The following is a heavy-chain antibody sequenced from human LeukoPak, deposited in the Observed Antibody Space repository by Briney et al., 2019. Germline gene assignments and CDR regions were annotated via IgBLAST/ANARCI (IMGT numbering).Heavy chain of an antibody. D-gene: IGHD4-23*01. Sequence: GGSLRLSCAASGFTFSDYYMSWIRQAPGKGLEWVSYISSSGNTIYYADSVKGRFTISRDNAKNSLYLQMNSLRAEDTAVYYCAGDPATVVTRGVDYWGQGTPVTVSS. J-gene: IGHJ4*02. V-gene: IGHV3-11*04. CDR1: GFTFSDYY. CDR3: AGDPATVVTRGVDY. CDR2: ISSSGNTI.